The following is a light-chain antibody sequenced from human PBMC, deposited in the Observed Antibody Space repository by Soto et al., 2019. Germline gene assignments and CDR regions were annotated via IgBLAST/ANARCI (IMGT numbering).Light chain of an antibody. CDR3: QQYFTNPFT. J-gene: IGKJ3*01. Sequence: DIVMTQSPDSLAVSLGERATINCMSSQSLLYSANKKNYVAWYQQKPGQPPKLLIYWASTRKSGVPDRFSGSGSCTAFTLTISSLQAEDVAVYYCQQYFTNPFTFGPGTKVDIK. V-gene: IGKV4-1*01. CDR1: QSLLYSANKKNY. CDR2: WAS.